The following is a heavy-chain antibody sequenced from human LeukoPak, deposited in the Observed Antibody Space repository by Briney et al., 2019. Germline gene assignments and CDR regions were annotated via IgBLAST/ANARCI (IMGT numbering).Heavy chain of an antibody. CDR1: GYTFTSCD. J-gene: IGHJ4*02. Sequence: ASVKVSCKASGYTFTSCDINWVRQATGQGLEWMGWMNPNSGNTGYGQSFQGRITMARDISIGTSYMEVSKLRSDDTAIYLWTRGSSGRRDKWGQGTLVTVSA. CDR3: TRGSSGRRDK. V-gene: IGHV1-8*01. CDR2: MNPNSGNT. D-gene: IGHD6-19*01.